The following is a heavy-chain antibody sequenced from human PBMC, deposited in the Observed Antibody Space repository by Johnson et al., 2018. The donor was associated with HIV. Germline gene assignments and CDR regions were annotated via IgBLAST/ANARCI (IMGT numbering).Heavy chain of an antibody. CDR3: ASFPARSDAFDI. V-gene: IGHV3-30*04. J-gene: IGHJ3*02. CDR2: VSYDGSNK. Sequence: QVQLVESGGGVVQPWRSLRVSCVASGFTLSSYAMHWVRQAPGKGLEWVAVVSYDGSNKYYADSVKGRFTISRDNSKNTLYLQMNSLRAEDTAVYYCASFPARSDAFDIWGQGTMVTVSS. CDR1: GFTLSSYA.